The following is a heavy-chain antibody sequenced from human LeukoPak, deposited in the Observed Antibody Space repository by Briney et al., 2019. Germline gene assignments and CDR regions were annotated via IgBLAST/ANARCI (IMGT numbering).Heavy chain of an antibody. Sequence: GESLKISCKGSGYSFTSYWIGLVRQMPGKGLELMGIIYPGDSDTRYSPSFQGQVTISADKSISTAYLQWSSLKASDTAMYYCARAVAGPGSYFDYWGQGTLVTVSS. CDR1: GYSFTSYW. CDR3: ARAVAGPGSYFDY. CDR2: IYPGDSDT. D-gene: IGHD6-19*01. V-gene: IGHV5-51*01. J-gene: IGHJ4*02.